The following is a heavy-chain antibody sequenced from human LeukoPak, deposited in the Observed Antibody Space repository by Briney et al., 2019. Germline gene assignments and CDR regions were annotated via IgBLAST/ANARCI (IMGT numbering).Heavy chain of an antibody. Sequence: SQTLSLTCAISGVSVSSSSIAWNWLRQSPSRGLEWLGRTYYRSSKWNYEYAVSVKSRINVNLDTFRDQLSLQLNSVTPEDTAVYYCARGRYSGFDSWGQGTMVTVSS. CDR1: GVSVSSSSIA. J-gene: IGHJ3*02. V-gene: IGHV6-1*01. CDR3: ARGRYSGFDS. CDR2: TYYRSSKWNY. D-gene: IGHD2-21*01.